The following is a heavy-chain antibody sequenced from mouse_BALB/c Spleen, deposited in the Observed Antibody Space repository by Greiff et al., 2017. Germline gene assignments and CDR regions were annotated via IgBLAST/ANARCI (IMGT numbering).Heavy chain of an antibody. CDR2: IDPANGNT. Sequence: VQLQQSGAELVKPGASVKLSCTASGFNIKDTYMHWVKQRPEQGLEWIGRIDPANGNTKYDPKFQGKATITADTSSNTAYLQLSSLTSEDTAVYYCASYYGPYYFDYWGQGTTLTVSS. V-gene: IGHV14-3*02. CDR1: GFNIKDTY. J-gene: IGHJ2*01. D-gene: IGHD1-2*01. CDR3: ASYYGPYYFDY.